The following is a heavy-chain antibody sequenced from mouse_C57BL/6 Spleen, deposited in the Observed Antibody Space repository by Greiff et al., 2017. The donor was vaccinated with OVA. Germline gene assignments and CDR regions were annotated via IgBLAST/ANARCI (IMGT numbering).Heavy chain of an antibody. CDR2: ISGGGGNT. V-gene: IGHV5-9*01. J-gene: IGHJ3*01. CDR1: GFTFSSYT. D-gene: IGHD2-4*01. CDR3: ARRDYDGGWFAY. Sequence: EVNVVESGGGLVKPGGSLKLSCAASGFTFSSYTMSWVRQTPEKRLEWVATISGGGGNTYYPDSVKGRFTISRDNAKNTLYLQMSSLRSEDTALYYCARRDYDGGWFAYWGQGTLVTVSA.